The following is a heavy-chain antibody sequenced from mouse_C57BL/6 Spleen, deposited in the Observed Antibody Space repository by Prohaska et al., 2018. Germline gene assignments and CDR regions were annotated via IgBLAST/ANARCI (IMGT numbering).Heavy chain of an antibody. V-gene: IGHV3-6*01. CDR2: ISYDGSN. D-gene: IGHD1-1*01. CDR3: AREDYYYGSSYY. J-gene: IGHJ2*01. Sequence: QFPGNKLEWMGYISYDGSNNYNPSLKNRISITRDTSKNQFFLKLNSVTTEDTATYYCAREDYYYGSSYYWGQGTTLTVSS.